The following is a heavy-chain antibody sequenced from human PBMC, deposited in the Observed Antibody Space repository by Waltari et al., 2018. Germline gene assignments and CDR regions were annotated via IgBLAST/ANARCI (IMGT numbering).Heavy chain of an antibody. CDR1: GGTFSSYA. CDR3: ARGGYYIPPDY. D-gene: IGHD3-3*01. Sequence: QAQLVQSGAEVKKPGSSVKVSCKASGGTFSSYAISWVRQAPGQGLEWMGRIIPILGIANYAQKFQGRVTITADKSTSTAYMELSSLRSEDTAVYYCARGGYYIPPDYWGQGTLVTVSS. V-gene: IGHV1-69*04. J-gene: IGHJ4*02. CDR2: IIPILGIA.